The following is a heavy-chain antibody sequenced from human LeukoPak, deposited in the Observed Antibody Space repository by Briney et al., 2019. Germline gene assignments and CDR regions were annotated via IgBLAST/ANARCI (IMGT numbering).Heavy chain of an antibody. V-gene: IGHV3-30*02. CDR3: AKAFSNYYYYMDV. CDR2: IRYDGSNK. J-gene: IGHJ6*03. Sequence: GGSLRLSCEASGFTFSTFGMDWVRQAPGKGLEWVAFIRYDGSNKYYADSVKGRFTISRDNSKNTLYLQMNSLRPEDTAVYYCAKAFSNYYYYMDVWGKGTTVTVSS. D-gene: IGHD4-11*01. CDR1: GFTFSTFG.